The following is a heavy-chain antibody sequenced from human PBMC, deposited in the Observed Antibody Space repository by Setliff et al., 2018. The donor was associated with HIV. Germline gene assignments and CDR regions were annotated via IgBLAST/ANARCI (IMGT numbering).Heavy chain of an antibody. CDR3: ARAPSLDTATVSRWGYYFDY. D-gene: IGHD5-18*01. Sequence: SETLSLTCAVSAYSINSGYYWGWIRQPPGKGLEWIGSIYYSGSTYYNPSLKSRVTISVDTSKNHFSLSLSSVTAADTAVYYCARAPSLDTATVSRWGYYFDYWGQGTLVTVS. V-gene: IGHV4-38-2*01. CDR2: IYYSGST. J-gene: IGHJ4*02. CDR1: AYSINSGYY.